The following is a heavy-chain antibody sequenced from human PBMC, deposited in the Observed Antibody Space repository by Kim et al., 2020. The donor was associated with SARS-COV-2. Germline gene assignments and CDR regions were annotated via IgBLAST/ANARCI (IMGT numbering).Heavy chain of an antibody. J-gene: IGHJ4*02. CDR2: IDPSDSYT. Sequence: GESLKISCKGSGYSFTSYWISWVRQMPGKGLEWMGRIDPSDSYTNYSPSFQGHVTISADKSISTAYLQWSSLKASDTAMYYCASFDADYGDYVDFDYWGQGTLVTVSS. V-gene: IGHV5-10-1*01. CDR1: GYSFTSYW. CDR3: ASFDADYGDYVDFDY. D-gene: IGHD4-17*01.